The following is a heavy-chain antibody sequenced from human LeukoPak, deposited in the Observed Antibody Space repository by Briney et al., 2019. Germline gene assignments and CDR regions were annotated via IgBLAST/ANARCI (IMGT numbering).Heavy chain of an antibody. V-gene: IGHV4-59*12. CDR2: IYYSGSA. Sequence: SETLSLTCTVSGGSISSYFWSWIRQPPGKGLEWIGYIYYSGSAYYNPSLKSRVTISVDTSKNQFSLKLSSVTAADTAVYYCASFRGYSYGHYFDYWGQGTLVTVSS. J-gene: IGHJ4*02. CDR1: GGSISSYF. CDR3: ASFRGYSYGHYFDY. D-gene: IGHD5-18*01.